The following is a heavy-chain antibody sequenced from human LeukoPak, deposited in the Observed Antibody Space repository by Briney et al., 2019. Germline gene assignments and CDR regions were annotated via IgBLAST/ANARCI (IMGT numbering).Heavy chain of an antibody. J-gene: IGHJ6*02. V-gene: IGHV3-9*01. CDR1: GFTFDDYA. CDR2: ISWDSGSI. Sequence: GRSLRLSCAASGFTFDDYAMHWVRQVPGKGLEWVSGISWDSGSIGYADSEKGRFTISRDNAKNSLYLQMNSLTAEDTALYYCTKDIAATITEHYAMDVWGQGTTVTVSS. D-gene: IGHD5-12*01. CDR3: TKDIAATITEHYAMDV.